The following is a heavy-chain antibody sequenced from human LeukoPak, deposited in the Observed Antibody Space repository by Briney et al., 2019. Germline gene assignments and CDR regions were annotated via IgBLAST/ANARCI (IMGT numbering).Heavy chain of an antibody. CDR3: ARDRGSSWHPPHYYYGMDV. J-gene: IGHJ6*02. D-gene: IGHD6-13*01. V-gene: IGHV1-69*04. Sequence: ASVKVSCKASGGTFSSYAISWVRQAPGQGLEWMGRIIPILGIANYAQKFQGRVTITADKSTSTAYMELSSLRSEDTAVYYCARDRGSSWHPPHYYYGMDVWGQGTTVTVSS. CDR1: GGTFSSYA. CDR2: IIPILGIA.